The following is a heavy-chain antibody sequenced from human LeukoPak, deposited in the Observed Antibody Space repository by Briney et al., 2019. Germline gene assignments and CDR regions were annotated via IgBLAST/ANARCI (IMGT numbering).Heavy chain of an antibody. V-gene: IGHV3-48*01. CDR3: AKDPRITIFGVASPYYYYYMDV. Sequence: GGSLRLSCAASRFTFHTYGMSWVRQAPGKGLEWISYISGLSDIIHYGDSVKGRFTISRDNSKNTLYLQMNSLRAEDTAVYYCAKDPRITIFGVASPYYYYYMDVWGKGTTVTVSS. D-gene: IGHD3-3*01. J-gene: IGHJ6*03. CDR1: RFTFHTYG. CDR2: ISGLSDII.